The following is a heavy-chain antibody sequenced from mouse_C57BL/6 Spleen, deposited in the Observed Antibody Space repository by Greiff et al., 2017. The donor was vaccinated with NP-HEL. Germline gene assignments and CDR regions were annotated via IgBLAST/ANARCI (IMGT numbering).Heavy chain of an antibody. V-gene: IGHV1-69*01. D-gene: IGHD2-3*01. J-gene: IGHJ4*01. Sequence: QVQLQQPGAELVMPGASVKLSCKASGYTFTSYWMHWVKQRPGQGLEWIGEIDPSDSYTIYNQKFKGKSTLTVDKSSSTAYMQLSSLTSENSAVYYCARSDGYYRAMDDWGKGTSVTVSS. CDR1: GYTFTSYW. CDR2: IDPSDSYT. CDR3: ARSDGYYRAMDD.